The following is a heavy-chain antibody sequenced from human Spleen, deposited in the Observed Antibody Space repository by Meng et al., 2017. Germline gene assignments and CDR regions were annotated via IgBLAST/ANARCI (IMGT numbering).Heavy chain of an antibody. CDR3: ARGEGYYAMGV. J-gene: IGHJ6*02. Sequence: SETLSLTCAVYGGSFSNYYWSWIRQPPGKGLEWIGEINHSGSTNYNPSLKSRVTISVDTSRNQFSLKLSSVTAADTAVYYCARGEGYYAMGVWGQGTTVTVSS. CDR1: GGSFSNYY. V-gene: IGHV4-34*01. CDR2: INHSGST.